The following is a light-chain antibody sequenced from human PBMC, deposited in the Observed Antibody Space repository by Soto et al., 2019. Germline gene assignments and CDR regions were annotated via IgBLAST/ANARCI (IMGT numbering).Light chain of an antibody. CDR1: QSVSSSY. J-gene: IGKJ1*01. Sequence: EIVFTQSPGTLSLSPGERATLSCRASQSVSSSYLAWYQQKPGQAPRLLIYGASSRATVIPDRSSGSGSGTDFTLTISRLEPEDFAVYYCQQYGSSPSWTFGQGTKVDIK. CDR2: GAS. CDR3: QQYGSSPSWT. V-gene: IGKV3-20*01.